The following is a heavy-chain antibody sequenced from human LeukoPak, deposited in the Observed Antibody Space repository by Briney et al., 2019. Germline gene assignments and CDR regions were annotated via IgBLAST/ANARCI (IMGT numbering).Heavy chain of an antibody. CDR3: ARATWGYFDY. J-gene: IGHJ4*02. V-gene: IGHV4-34*01. D-gene: IGHD3-16*01. CDR1: GGSFSGYY. CDR2: IYHSGST. Sequence: SETLSLTCAVYGGSFSGYYWSWIRQPPGKGLEWIGYIYHSGSTYYNPSLKSRVTISVDRSKNQFSLKLSSVTAADTAVYYCARATWGYFDYWGQGTLVTVSS.